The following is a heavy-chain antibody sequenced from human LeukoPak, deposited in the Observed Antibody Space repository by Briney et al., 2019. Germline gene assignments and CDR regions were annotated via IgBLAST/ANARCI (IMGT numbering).Heavy chain of an antibody. Sequence: PGGSLRLSCAASGFTFSSYSMNWVRQAPGKGLEWVSYISSSSSTIYYADSVKGRFTISRDNAKNSLYLQMNSLRAEDTAVYYCARRESAVAAHFDYWGQGTLVTVSS. CDR3: ARRESAVAAHFDY. D-gene: IGHD6-19*01. CDR1: GFTFSSYS. CDR2: ISSSSSTI. J-gene: IGHJ4*02. V-gene: IGHV3-48*01.